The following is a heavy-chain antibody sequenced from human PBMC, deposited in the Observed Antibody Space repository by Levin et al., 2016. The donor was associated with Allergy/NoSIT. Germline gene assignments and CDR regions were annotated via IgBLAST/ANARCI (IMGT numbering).Heavy chain of an antibody. CDR3: ANFVNQKQYGMDV. Sequence: GESLKISCAASGFTFSSYGMHWVRQAPGKGLEWVAFIRYDGSNKYYADSVKGRFTISRDNSKNTLYLQMNSLRAEDTAVYYCANFVNQKQYGMDVWGQGTTVTVSS. V-gene: IGHV3-30*02. CDR1: GFTFSSYG. D-gene: IGHD1/OR15-1a*01. J-gene: IGHJ6*02. CDR2: IRYDGSNK.